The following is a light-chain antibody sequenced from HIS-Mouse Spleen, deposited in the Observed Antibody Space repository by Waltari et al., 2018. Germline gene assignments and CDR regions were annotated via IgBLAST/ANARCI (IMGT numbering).Light chain of an antibody. CDR2: DVS. J-gene: IGLJ1*01. V-gene: IGLV2-14*03. CDR3: QVWDSSSDHYV. CDR1: RSDVGGYTY. Sequence: QSALTQPASVSGSPGQSITISCTGTRSDVGGYTYVSWYQQHPGKAPKLMIYDVSNRPSGIPERFSGSNSGNTATLTISRVEAGDEADYYCQVWDSSSDHYVFGTGTKVTVL.